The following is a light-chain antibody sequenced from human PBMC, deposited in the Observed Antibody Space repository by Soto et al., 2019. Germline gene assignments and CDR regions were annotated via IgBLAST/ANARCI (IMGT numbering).Light chain of an antibody. J-gene: IGKJ5*01. CDR1: QSVSSN. CDR2: GAS. CDR3: QQYGSPPPIT. Sequence: EIVMTQSPATLSVSPGERATLSCRASQSVSSNLAWYQQKPGQAPRLLIYGASSRATGIPDRFSGSGSGTDFTLTISRLEPEDFAVYYCQQYGSPPPITFGQGTRLEIK. V-gene: IGKV3-20*01.